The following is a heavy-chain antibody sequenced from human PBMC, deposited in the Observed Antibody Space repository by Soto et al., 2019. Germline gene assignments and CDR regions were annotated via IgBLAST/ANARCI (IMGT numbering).Heavy chain of an antibody. CDR1: GGTFSSYA. J-gene: IGHJ4*02. CDR3: ARDGVVVPAAMESFDY. V-gene: IGHV1-8*02. D-gene: IGHD2-2*01. Sequence: ASVKVSCKASGGTFSSYAISWVRQAPGQALEWMGWITPFSGNTDYAQKFQDRVTMTRNTSMSTAYMELSSLRSEDTAVYYCARDGVVVPAAMESFDYWGQGTLVTVSS. CDR2: ITPFSGNT.